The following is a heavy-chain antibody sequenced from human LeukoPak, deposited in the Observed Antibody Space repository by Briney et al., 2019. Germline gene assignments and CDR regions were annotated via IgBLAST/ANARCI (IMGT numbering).Heavy chain of an antibody. CDR2: ISAYNGNT. V-gene: IGHV1-18*01. J-gene: IGHJ5*02. Sequence: ASVKVSCKASGFTFTNYGFTWVRQAPGQGLEWMGWISAYNGNTYYAQNLQGRVTMTTDTSTSTAYMELRSLRSDDTAVYYCARVGGSGESWFDPWGQGTLVTVSS. CDR3: ARVGGSGESWFDP. CDR1: GFTFTNYG. D-gene: IGHD6-19*01.